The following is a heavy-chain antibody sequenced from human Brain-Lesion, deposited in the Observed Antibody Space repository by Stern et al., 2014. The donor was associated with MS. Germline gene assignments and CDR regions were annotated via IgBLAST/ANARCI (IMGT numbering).Heavy chain of an antibody. CDR1: GYTFTGYY. CDR3: ATYYYDSTGYNDF. CDR2: INPKSGGT. Sequence: VQLEESGAEVKKPGASVKVSCKASGYTFTGYYMHWVRQAPGQGLEWMGWINPKSGGTNYAQKFQGWVTMTRDTSINTAYMELSRLRSDDTAVYYCATYYYDSTGYNDFWGQGTLGTVSS. V-gene: IGHV1-2*04. J-gene: IGHJ4*02. D-gene: IGHD3-22*01.